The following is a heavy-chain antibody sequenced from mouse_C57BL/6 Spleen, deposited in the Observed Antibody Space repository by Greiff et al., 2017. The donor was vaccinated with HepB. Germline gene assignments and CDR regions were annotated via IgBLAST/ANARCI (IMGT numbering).Heavy chain of an antibody. D-gene: IGHD2-1*01. CDR1: GYTFTSYW. J-gene: IGHJ3*01. V-gene: IGHV1-69*01. Sequence: QVQLQQPGAELVMPGASVKLSCKASGYTFTSYWMHWVKQRPGQGLEWIGEIDPSDSYTNYNQKFKGKSTLTVDNSSSTAYMQLSSLTSEDSACYYCGSTVDGNYRWFAYWGQGTLVTVSA. CDR3: GSTVDGNYRWFAY. CDR2: IDPSDSYT.